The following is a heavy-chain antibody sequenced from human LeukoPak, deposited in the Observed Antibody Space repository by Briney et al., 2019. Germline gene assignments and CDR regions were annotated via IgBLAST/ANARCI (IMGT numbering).Heavy chain of an antibody. D-gene: IGHD4-17*01. CDR3: ARDGSSSDYVIDAFDI. J-gene: IGHJ3*02. Sequence: PSQTLSLTCTVSGGSISSGDYYWSWIRQPPGKGLEWIGHIYYSGSTYYNPSLKSRVTISVDTSKNQFSLKLSSVTAADTAVYYCARDGSSSDYVIDAFDIWGQGTMVTVSS. CDR2: IYYSGST. CDR1: GGSISSGDYY. V-gene: IGHV4-30-4*01.